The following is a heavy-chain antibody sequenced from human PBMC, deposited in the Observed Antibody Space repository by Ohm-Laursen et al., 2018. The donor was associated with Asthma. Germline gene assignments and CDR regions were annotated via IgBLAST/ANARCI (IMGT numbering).Heavy chain of an antibody. D-gene: IGHD4-23*01. CDR3: AREATVITRYFDS. CDR1: GGSITSGPFY. J-gene: IGHJ4*02. Sequence: SQTLSLTCTVSGGSITSGPFYWGWIRQHPGKDLEWIGYIFQTGSSYYNPSLKSRVSISVDTSKNQFSPRVSSVTAADTAVYYCAREATVITRYFDSWGQGILVTVSS. V-gene: IGHV4-31*03. CDR2: IFQTGSS.